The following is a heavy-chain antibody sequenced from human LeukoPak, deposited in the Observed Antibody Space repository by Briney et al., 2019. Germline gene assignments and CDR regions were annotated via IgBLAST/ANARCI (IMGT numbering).Heavy chain of an antibody. CDR1: GFTFSSYE. CDR3: ARLDYGSGNLRY. CDR2: ISSSGSTI. Sequence: GGSLRLSCAASGFTFSSYEMNLVRQAPGKGLEWVSYISSSGSTIYYADSVKGRFTISRDNAKNSLYLQMNSLRAEDTAVYYCARLDYGSGNLRYWGQGTLVTVSS. J-gene: IGHJ4*02. D-gene: IGHD3-10*01. V-gene: IGHV3-48*03.